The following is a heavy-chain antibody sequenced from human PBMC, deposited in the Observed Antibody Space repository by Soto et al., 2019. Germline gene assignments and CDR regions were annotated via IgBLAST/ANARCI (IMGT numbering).Heavy chain of an antibody. CDR2: ISGSGGST. Sequence: GGSLRLSCAASGFTFSSYAMSWVRQAPGKGLEWVSAISGSGGSTYYADSVKGRFTISRDNSKNTLYLQMNSLRAEDTAVYYCAKNYDFWSGYYYNWFDPWGQGTLVTVS. J-gene: IGHJ5*02. CDR1: GFTFSSYA. D-gene: IGHD3-3*01. CDR3: AKNYDFWSGYYYNWFDP. V-gene: IGHV3-23*01.